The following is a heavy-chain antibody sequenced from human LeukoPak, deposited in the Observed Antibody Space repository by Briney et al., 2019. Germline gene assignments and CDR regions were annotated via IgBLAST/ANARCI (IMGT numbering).Heavy chain of an antibody. CDR1: GYTFTSYY. CDR3: ARDPDTMVRGYRDWFDP. V-gene: IGHV1-46*03. J-gene: IGHJ5*02. D-gene: IGHD3-10*01. Sequence: ASVKVSCKASGYTFTSYYMHWVRQAPGQGLEWMGIINPSGGSTSYAQKFQGRVTMTRNTSTSTVYMELSSLRSEDTAVYYCARDPDTMVRGYRDWFDPWGQGTLVTVSS. CDR2: INPSGGST.